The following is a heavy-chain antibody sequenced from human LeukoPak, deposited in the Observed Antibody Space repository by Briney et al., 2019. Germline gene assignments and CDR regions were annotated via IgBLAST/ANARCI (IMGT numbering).Heavy chain of an antibody. D-gene: IGHD6-19*01. J-gene: IGHJ3*02. CDR1: GGSFSGYY. V-gene: IGHV4-34*01. CDR2: INHSGST. Sequence: SETLSLTCAVYGGSFSGYYWSWIRRPPGKGLEWIGEINHSGSTNYNPSLKSRVTISVDASKNQFSLKLSSVTAADTAVYYCARAVAARDDDAFDIWGQGTMVTVSS. CDR3: ARAVAARDDDAFDI.